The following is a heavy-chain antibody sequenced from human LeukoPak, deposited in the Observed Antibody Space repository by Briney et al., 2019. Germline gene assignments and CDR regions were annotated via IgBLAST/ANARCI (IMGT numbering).Heavy chain of an antibody. D-gene: IGHD6-19*01. CDR3: ARHHSGWSQAGY. CDR2: IYPDDSDT. Sequence: GESLKISCKGSGYRFNAYWIAWVRQMPGKGLEWMGIIYPDDSDTRYSPSFQGQVTISADKSVRTAYLQWSSLKASDTAMYYCARHHSGWSQAGYWGQGTLVTVSS. V-gene: IGHV5-51*01. J-gene: IGHJ4*02. CDR1: GYRFNAYW.